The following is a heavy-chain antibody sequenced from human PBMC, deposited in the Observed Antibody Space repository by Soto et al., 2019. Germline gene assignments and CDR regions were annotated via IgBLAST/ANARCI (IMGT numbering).Heavy chain of an antibody. CDR1: GGSISSYY. CDR3: AAELKDVDTTIVIDY. J-gene: IGHJ4*02. V-gene: IGHV4-59*12. D-gene: IGHD5-18*01. Sequence: SETLSLTCTVSGGSISSYYWSWIRQPPGKGLEWIGYIYYSGSTNYNPSLKSRVTISVDTSKNQFSLKLSSVTAADTAVYYCAAELKDVDTTIVIDYWGQGTLVTVSS. CDR2: IYYSGST.